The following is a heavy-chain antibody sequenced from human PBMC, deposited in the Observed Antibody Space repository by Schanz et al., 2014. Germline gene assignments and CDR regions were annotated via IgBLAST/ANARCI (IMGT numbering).Heavy chain of an antibody. V-gene: IGHV3-23*01. CDR3: ARKMKLGVYGGKGHDSLDI. J-gene: IGHJ3*02. Sequence: EVQLLESGGGLVQPGGSLRLSCAASGFTFSSYAMSWVRQAPGKGLEWVSSISSGGNPYYANSVKGRFTISRDNSKNTLYLQMNTLRAEDTAVYYCARKMKLGVYGGKGHDSLDIWGQGTMVTVSS. D-gene: IGHD4-17*01. CDR1: GFTFSSYA. CDR2: ISSGGNP.